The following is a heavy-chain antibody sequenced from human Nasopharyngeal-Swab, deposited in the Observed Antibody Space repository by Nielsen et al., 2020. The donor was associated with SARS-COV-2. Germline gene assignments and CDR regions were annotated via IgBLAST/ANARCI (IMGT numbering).Heavy chain of an antibody. J-gene: IGHJ4*02. CDR1: GGSISSSSYY. V-gene: IGHV4-39*01. D-gene: IGHD3-3*01. Sequence: SETLSLTCTVSGGSISSSSYYWGWLRQPPGKGLEWIGSLYYSGRTYYNPSLKSRVTISVDTSKNHFSLKLSSVTAADTAVYYCAGRHYDFWSGYYRGVYYFDYWGQGTLVTVSS. CDR2: LYYSGRT. CDR3: AGRHYDFWSGYYRGVYYFDY.